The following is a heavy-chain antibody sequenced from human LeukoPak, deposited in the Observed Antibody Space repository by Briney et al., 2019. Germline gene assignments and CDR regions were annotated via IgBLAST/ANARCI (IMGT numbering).Heavy chain of an antibody. CDR1: GYTFTSYG. CDR3: ARDRGERYFDWLLSGIDP. CDR2: ISAYNGNT. J-gene: IGHJ5*02. Sequence: ASVKVSCKASGYTFTSYGISWVRQAPGQGLEWMGWISAYNGNTNYAQKLQGRVTKTTDTSTSTAYMELRSLRSDDTALYYCARDRGERYFDWLLSGIDPWGQGTLVTVSS. V-gene: IGHV1-18*01. D-gene: IGHD3-9*01.